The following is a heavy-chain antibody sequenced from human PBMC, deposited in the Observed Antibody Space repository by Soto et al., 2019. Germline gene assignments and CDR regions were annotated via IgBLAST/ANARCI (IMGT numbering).Heavy chain of an antibody. V-gene: IGHV4-39*01. J-gene: IGHJ3*02. CDR1: GGSISSSSYY. D-gene: IGHD2-2*01. Sequence: SETLSLTCTVSGGSISSSSYYWGWIRQPPGKGLEWIGSIYYSGSTYYNPSLKSRVTISVDTSKNQFSLKLSSVTAADTAVYYCARLLSMIWGQGTMVTVSS. CDR3: ARLLSMI. CDR2: IYYSGST.